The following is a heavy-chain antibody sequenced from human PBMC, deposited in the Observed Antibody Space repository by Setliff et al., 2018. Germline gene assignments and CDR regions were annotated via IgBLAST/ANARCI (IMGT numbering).Heavy chain of an antibody. V-gene: IGHV4-34*01. J-gene: IGHJ3*02. CDR3: ARGRRITMIVVPPGVFDI. Sequence: SETLSLTCAVYGGSFSGYYWSWTRQPPGKGLEWIGEINHSGSTNYNPSLKSRVTISIDTSKNQFSLRLSSVTATDTAVYYCARGRRITMIVVPPGVFDIWGQGTMVTVSS. CDR1: GGSFSGYY. CDR2: INHSGST. D-gene: IGHD3-22*01.